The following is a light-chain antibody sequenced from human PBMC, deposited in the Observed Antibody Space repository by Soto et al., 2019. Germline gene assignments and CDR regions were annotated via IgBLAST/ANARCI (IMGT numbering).Light chain of an antibody. Sequence: QSALTQPASVSGSPGQSITILCTGTDSDVGGFDSVSWYQHYPGEAPKVIIYDVNYRPSGVSNRFSGSKSGNTASLTITGLQADDEADYYCTSYTYSSTWVFGGGTQLTVL. CDR3: TSYTYSSTWV. J-gene: IGLJ3*02. V-gene: IGLV2-14*01. CDR2: DVN. CDR1: DSDVGGFDS.